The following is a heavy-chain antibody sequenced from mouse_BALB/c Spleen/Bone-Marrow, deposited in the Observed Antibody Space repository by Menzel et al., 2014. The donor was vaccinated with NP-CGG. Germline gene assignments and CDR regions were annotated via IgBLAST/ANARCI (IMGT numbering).Heavy chain of an antibody. CDR3: VRKYGKGGDY. CDR2: IDPSDSEI. CDR1: GYTFTGYW. J-gene: IGHJ2*01. V-gene: IGHV1-61*01. D-gene: IGHD2-10*02. Sequence: QVQLKESGAEVVRPGASVKLSCKASGYTFTGYWMNWVKQRPGQGLEWIGMIDPSDSEIHYNQMFKDKATLTVDKSSSTAYMQLSSLTSDDSAVYYCVRKYGKGGDYWGQGTTLTVSS.